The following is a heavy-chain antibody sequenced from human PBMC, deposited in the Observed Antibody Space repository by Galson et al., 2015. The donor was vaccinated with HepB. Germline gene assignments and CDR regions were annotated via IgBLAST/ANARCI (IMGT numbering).Heavy chain of an antibody. Sequence: SLRLSCAASGFTFSSYAMHWVRQAPGKGLEYVSAISSNGGSTYYADSVKGRFTISRDNSKNTLYLQMSSLRAEDTAVYYCVKGIRRRGYAEWDLDYWGQGTLVTVSS. CDR2: ISSNGGST. CDR1: GFTFSSYA. D-gene: IGHD5-12*01. CDR3: VKGIRRRGYAEWDLDY. V-gene: IGHV3-64D*06. J-gene: IGHJ4*02.